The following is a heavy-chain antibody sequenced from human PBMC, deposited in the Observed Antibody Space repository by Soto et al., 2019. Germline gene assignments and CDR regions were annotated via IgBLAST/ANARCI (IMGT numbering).Heavy chain of an antibody. V-gene: IGHV3-33*01. Sequence: HPGGSLRLSCAASGFTFSSYGMHWVRQAPGKGLEWVAVIWYDGSNKYYADSVKGRFTISRDNSKNTLYLQMNSLRAEDTAVYYCAIDLFRRFTYEDVWGKGTTVTDSS. J-gene: IGHJ6*04. CDR2: IWYDGSNK. CDR1: GFTFSSYG. CDR3: AIDLFRRFTYEDV. D-gene: IGHD5-12*01.